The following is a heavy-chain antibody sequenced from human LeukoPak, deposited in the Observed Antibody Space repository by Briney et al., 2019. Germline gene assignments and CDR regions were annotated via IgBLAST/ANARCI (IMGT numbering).Heavy chain of an antibody. CDR1: GGSFSGYY. Sequence: SETLSLTCAVYGGSFSGYYWSWIRQPPGKGLEWIGEINHSGSTNYNPSLKSRVTISVDTSKNQFSLKLSSVTAADTAVYYCARQGSTFDYWGQGALVTVSS. J-gene: IGHJ4*02. D-gene: IGHD2-2*01. CDR2: INHSGST. V-gene: IGHV4-34*01. CDR3: ARQGSTFDY.